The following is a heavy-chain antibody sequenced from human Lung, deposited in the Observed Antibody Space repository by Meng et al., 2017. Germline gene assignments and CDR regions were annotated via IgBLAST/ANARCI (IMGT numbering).Heavy chain of an antibody. D-gene: IGHD6-19*01. J-gene: IGHJ4*02. CDR1: GGSFSGYY. Sequence: QVQLQQWGVGLLKPSETLSLTCAVYGGSFSGYYWSWIRQSPGKGLEWIGEIIDSGSTNYNPSLKSRVTISVDTSKNQFSLRVTSVTAADRAVYYCVRRTYSSGWYFDYWGQGTLVTVSS. V-gene: IGHV4-34*02. CDR2: IIDSGST. CDR3: VRRTYSSGWYFDY.